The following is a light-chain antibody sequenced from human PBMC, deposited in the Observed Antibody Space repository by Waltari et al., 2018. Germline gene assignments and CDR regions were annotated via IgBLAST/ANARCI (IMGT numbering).Light chain of an antibody. J-gene: IGKJ5*01. CDR2: EVS. Sequence: DFQLTQSPSFLSASVGDRVTITCRASQGIRRHLAWYQQKPGEAPKLLIYEVSTLQSGVPSRFSGSGFGTEFTLTISSLQPEDSATYYCQKLDNYPPPTFGQGTRLEI. CDR1: QGIRRH. CDR3: QKLDNYPPPT. V-gene: IGKV1-9*01.